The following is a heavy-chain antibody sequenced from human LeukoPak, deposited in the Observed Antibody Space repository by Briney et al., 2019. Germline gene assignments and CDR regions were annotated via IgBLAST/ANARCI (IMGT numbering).Heavy chain of an antibody. J-gene: IGHJ4*02. CDR3: ARPPYDILTGYPPVYFDY. Sequence: ASVKVSCKASGYTFTSYGISWVRQAPGQGLEWMGIINPSGGSTSYAQKFQGRVTMTRDTSTSTVYMELSSLRSEDTAVYYCARPPYDILTGYPPVYFDYWGQGTLVTVSS. CDR1: GYTFTSYG. CDR2: INPSGGST. D-gene: IGHD3-9*01. V-gene: IGHV1-46*01.